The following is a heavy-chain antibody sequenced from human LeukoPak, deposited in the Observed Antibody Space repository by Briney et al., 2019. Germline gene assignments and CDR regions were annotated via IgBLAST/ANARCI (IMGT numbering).Heavy chain of an antibody. D-gene: IGHD3-22*01. J-gene: IGHJ6*02. Sequence: GGSLRLSCAVFGFIFSSSAMSWVRQAPGKGLEWVSAISGGGDDTSYADSARGRFTVSRDNSKNTLYLQMNSLRAEDTAVYYCAKDSRESSGHFPYYYYYHYGLDVWGQGTTVTVSS. CDR3: AKDSRESSGHFPYYYYYHYGLDV. V-gene: IGHV3-23*01. CDR1: GFIFSSSA. CDR2: ISGGGDDT.